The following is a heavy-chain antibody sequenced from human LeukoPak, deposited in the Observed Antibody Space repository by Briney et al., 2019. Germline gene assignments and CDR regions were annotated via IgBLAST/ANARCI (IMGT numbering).Heavy chain of an antibody. CDR1: GGSISNYY. V-gene: IGHV4-59*12. CDR2: IHDSGST. J-gene: IGHJ4*02. CDR3: ARGRGLKGSYYFDY. Sequence: SETLSLTCTVSGGSISNYYWSWIRQSPEKGLEWIGYIHDSGSTNYNPSLKSRVTISVDTSKNQFSLKLSSVTAADTAVYYCARGRGLKGSYYFDYWGQGTLVTVSS. D-gene: IGHD1-26*01.